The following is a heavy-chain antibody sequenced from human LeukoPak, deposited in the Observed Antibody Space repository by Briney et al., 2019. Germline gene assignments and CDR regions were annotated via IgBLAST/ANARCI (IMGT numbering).Heavy chain of an antibody. CDR1: GGTFSSYA. D-gene: IGHD3-10*01. J-gene: IGHJ6*03. V-gene: IGHV1-69*05. Sequence: SVKVSCKASGGTFSSYAISWVRQAPGQGLEWMGGIIPIFGTANYAQKFQGRVTITTDESTSTAYMELSSLRSEDTAVYYCARGQAYGSGIKGYYYYYMDVWGKGTTVTVPS. CDR2: IIPIFGTA. CDR3: ARGQAYGSGIKGYYYYYMDV.